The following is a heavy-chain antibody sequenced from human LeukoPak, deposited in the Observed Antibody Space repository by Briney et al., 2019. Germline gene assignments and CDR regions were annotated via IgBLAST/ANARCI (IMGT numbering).Heavy chain of an antibody. CDR2: MNPNSGNT. CDR3: ARVNDILTGYYRYYYMDV. Sequence: ASVKVSCKASGYTFTSYDINWVRQATGQGLEWTGWMNPNSGNTGYAQKFQGRVTMTRNTSISTAYMELSSLRSEDTAVYYCARVNDILTGYYRYYYMDVWGKGTTVTISS. V-gene: IGHV1-8*01. D-gene: IGHD3-9*01. J-gene: IGHJ6*03. CDR1: GYTFTSYD.